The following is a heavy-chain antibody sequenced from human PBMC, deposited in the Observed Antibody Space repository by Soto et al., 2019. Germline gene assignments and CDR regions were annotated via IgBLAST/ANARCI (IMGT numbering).Heavy chain of an antibody. J-gene: IGHJ3*02. CDR1: GGSISSYY. V-gene: IGHV4-59*08. CDR3: ATTVSDAFDI. CDR2: IYYSGST. Sequence: QVQLQESGPGLVKPSETLSLTCTVSGGSISSYYWSWIRQPPGKGLEWIGYIYYSGSTNSNPSLKSRVTISVDTSKNQFSLKLSSVTAADTAVYYCATTVSDAFDIWGQGTMVTVSS. D-gene: IGHD4-17*01.